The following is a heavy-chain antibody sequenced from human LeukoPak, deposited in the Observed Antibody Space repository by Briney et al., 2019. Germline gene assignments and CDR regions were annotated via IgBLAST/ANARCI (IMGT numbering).Heavy chain of an antibody. CDR3: ARDIYGSSWYGLFDY. V-gene: IGHV4-61*02. Sequence: SETLSLTCAVSGYSISSGYYWGWIRQPAGKGLEWIGRVYTTGSTTYNPSLKSRVTMSVDTSKNQFSLKLTSVTAADTAVYYCARDIYGSSWYGLFDYWGQGILVTVS. CDR1: GYSISSGYY. D-gene: IGHD6-13*01. CDR2: VYTTGST. J-gene: IGHJ4*02.